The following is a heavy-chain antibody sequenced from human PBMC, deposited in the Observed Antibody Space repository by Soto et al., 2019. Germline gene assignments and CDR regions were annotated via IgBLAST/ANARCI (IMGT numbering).Heavy chain of an antibody. V-gene: IGHV3-33*01. D-gene: IGHD1-7*01. CDR3: ARGNYGASGIDY. CDR1: GFTFSNYG. CDR2: IWYDGNNK. J-gene: IGHJ4*02. Sequence: LRLSCEGSGFTFSNYGIHWVRQAPGMGLDWVAVIWYDGNNKYYSESVKGRFTISRDNSKNTVFLEMSSPRAEDTAVYYCARGNYGASGIDYWGPGALVTVSS.